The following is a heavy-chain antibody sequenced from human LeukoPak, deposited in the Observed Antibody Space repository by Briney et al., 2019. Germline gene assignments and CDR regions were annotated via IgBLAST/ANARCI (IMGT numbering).Heavy chain of an antibody. J-gene: IGHJ4*02. CDR2: ISSSSSYI. D-gene: IGHD2-2*02. CDR3: AREGCSSTSCYTDY. V-gene: IGHV3-21*01. Sequence: GGSLRLSCAASGFTFSSYSMNWVRQAPGKGLEWVSSISSSSSYIYYADSVKGRFTISRDNAKNSLYLQMNSLRAEDTAAYYCAREGCSSTSCYTDYWGQGTLVTVSS. CDR1: GFTFSSYS.